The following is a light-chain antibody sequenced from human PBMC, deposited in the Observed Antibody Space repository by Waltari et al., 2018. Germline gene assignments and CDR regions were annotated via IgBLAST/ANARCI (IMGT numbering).Light chain of an antibody. CDR2: GAS. J-gene: IGKJ1*01. Sequence: ELVLTQSPVTLSLSPGERATLSCRASQSGNDIYLAWYQQKVGQPPRLLIDGASSRATGISDRFSGSGSGTDFTLTISRLEPEDFAVYYCQHLDTSWTFGQGTKVEIK. CDR1: QSGNDIY. CDR3: QHLDTSWT. V-gene: IGKV3-20*01.